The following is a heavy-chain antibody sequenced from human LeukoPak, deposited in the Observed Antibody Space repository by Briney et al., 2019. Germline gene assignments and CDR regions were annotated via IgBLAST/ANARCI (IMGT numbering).Heavy chain of an antibody. Sequence: YMHWVRQAPGQGLEWMGRINPNSGGTNYAQKFQGRVNITRDTSISTAYMELSRLRSDDTAVYYCARAWWGRYFDYWGQGTLVTVSS. CDR1: Y. V-gene: IGHV1-2*06. CDR2: INPNSGGT. D-gene: IGHD2-15*01. CDR3: ARAWWGRYFDY. J-gene: IGHJ4*02.